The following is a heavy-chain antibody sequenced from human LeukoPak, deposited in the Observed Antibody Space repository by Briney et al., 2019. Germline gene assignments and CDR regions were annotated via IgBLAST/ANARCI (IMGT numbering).Heavy chain of an antibody. J-gene: IGHJ3*01. CDR1: GGSISSGSYY. CDR3: ARISSSNWYNERGAFDV. V-gene: IGHV4-61*02. D-gene: IGHD6-13*01. Sequence: PSETLSLTCTVSGGSISSGSYYWSWIRQPAGKGLEWIGRIYTSGSTNYNPSLKSRVTISVDTSKNQFSLKLRSVTAADTAVYYCARISSSNWYNERGAFDVWGQGTMVTVS. CDR2: IYTSGST.